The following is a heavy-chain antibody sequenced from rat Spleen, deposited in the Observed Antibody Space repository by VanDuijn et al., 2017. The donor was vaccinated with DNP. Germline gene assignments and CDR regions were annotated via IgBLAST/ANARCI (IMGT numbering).Heavy chain of an antibody. CDR1: GFTFSNYG. CDR2: ISTGGGYT. J-gene: IGHJ2*01. CDR3: AGRNGSFDY. Sequence: EVQLVESDGGLVQPGRSLKLSCAASGFTFSNYGMAWVRQAPAKGLEWVASISTGGGYTFYRDSVKGRFTISRDNAKNTLYLQMDSLRSEDTATYYCAGRNGSFDYWGQGVMVTVSS. D-gene: IGHD5-1*01. V-gene: IGHV5S13*01.